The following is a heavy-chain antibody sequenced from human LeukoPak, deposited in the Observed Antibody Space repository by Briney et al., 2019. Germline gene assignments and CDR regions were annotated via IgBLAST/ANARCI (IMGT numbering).Heavy chain of an antibody. Sequence: SETLSLTCTVSGGSISSSSYYWGWIRQPPGKGLEWIGSIYYSGSTYYNPSLKSRVTISVDTSKNQFSLKLTSVTAADTAVYYCARGQEEWELLQRAVNFDYWGQGSLVTVSS. CDR2: IYYSGST. D-gene: IGHD1-26*01. CDR3: ARGQEEWELLQRAVNFDY. CDR1: GGSISSSSYY. V-gene: IGHV4-39*07. J-gene: IGHJ4*02.